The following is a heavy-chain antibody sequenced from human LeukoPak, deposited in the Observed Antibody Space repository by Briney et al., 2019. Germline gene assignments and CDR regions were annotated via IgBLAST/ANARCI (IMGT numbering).Heavy chain of an antibody. Sequence: PGGSLRLSCAASGFTYSSYAMHWVRQAPGKGLEWVAVISYDGSNKYYADSVKGRFTISRDNSKNTLYLQMNSLRAEDTAVYYCAREGSMVRGAADYWGQGTLVTVSS. V-gene: IGHV3-30-3*01. CDR1: GFTYSSYA. CDR2: ISYDGSNK. CDR3: AREGSMVRGAADY. D-gene: IGHD3-10*01. J-gene: IGHJ4*02.